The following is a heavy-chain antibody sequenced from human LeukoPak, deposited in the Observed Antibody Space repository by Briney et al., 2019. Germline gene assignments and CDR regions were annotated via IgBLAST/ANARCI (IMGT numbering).Heavy chain of an antibody. D-gene: IGHD3-22*01. CDR2: MNPNSGNT. CDR1: GYTFTSYD. CDR3: ARRYYDSTFYYYYYMDV. V-gene: IGHV1-8*03. J-gene: IGHJ6*03. Sequence: ASVKVSCKASGYTFTSYDINWVRQATGQGLEWMGWMNPNSGNTGYAQKFQGRVTITRNTSISTAYMELSSLRSEDTAVYYCARRYYDSTFYYYYYMDVWGKGTTVTVSS.